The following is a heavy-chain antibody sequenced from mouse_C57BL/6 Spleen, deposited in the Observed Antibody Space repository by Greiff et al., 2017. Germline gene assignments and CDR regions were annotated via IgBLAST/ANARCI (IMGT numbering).Heavy chain of an antibody. Sequence: EVKLVESGGGLVKPGGSLKLSCAASGFTFSSYAMSWVRQTPEKRLEWVATISDGGSYTYYPDNVKGRFTISRDNAKNNLYLQMSHLKSEDTAMYYCARGGYDEAGEMDYWGQGTSVTVSS. CDR2: ISDGGSYT. D-gene: IGHD2-2*01. CDR3: ARGGYDEAGEMDY. V-gene: IGHV5-4*03. CDR1: GFTFSSYA. J-gene: IGHJ4*01.